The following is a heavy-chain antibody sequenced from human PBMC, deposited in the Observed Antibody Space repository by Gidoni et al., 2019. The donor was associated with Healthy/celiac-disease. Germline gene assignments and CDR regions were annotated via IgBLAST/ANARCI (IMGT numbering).Heavy chain of an antibody. Sequence: KPSETLSLTCAVYGGSFSGYYWSWIRQPPGKGLEWIGEINHSGSTNYNPSPKSRVTLSVDTSKNQFSLKLSSVTAADTAVYYCARGQLRYFDWRRTNWFDPWGQGTLVTVSS. CDR3: ARGQLRYFDWRRTNWFDP. CDR1: GGSFSGYY. CDR2: INHSGST. V-gene: IGHV4-34*01. D-gene: IGHD3-9*01. J-gene: IGHJ5*02.